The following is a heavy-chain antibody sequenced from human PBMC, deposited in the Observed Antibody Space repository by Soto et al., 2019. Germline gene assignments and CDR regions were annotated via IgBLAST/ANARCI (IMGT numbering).Heavy chain of an antibody. Sequence: SVKVSCKASGFTFTSSAVQWVRQARGQRLEWIGWIVVGSGNTNYAQKYQERVTITRDMSTSTSYMELSSLRSEDTAVYYCAADPLRGYSGYDYWYFDYWGQGTLVTVSS. D-gene: IGHD5-12*01. V-gene: IGHV1-58*01. J-gene: IGHJ4*02. CDR1: GFTFTSSA. CDR3: AADPLRGYSGYDYWYFDY. CDR2: IVVGSGNT.